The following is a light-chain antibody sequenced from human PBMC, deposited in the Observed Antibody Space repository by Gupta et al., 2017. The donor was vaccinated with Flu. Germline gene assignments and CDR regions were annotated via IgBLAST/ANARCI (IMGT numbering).Light chain of an antibody. CDR2: GAS. CDR1: QSVGSN. Sequence: ATLAVSPGERATLSCRASQSVGSNLAWYQQKPGQAPRLLIYGASTRDTGIPARFSGSGFGTEFTLTISSRQSEDFAVYYCQQYKNWPPLTFGGGTKVEIK. J-gene: IGKJ4*01. CDR3: QQYKNWPPLT. V-gene: IGKV3D-15*01.